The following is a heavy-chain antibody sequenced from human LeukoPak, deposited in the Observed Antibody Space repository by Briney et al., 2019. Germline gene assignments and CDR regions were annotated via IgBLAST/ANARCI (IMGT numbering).Heavy chain of an antibody. J-gene: IGHJ4*02. CDR2: IYYSGTT. CDR3: ARTRGTYYLFDY. CDR1: GGSISSYY. V-gene: IGHV4-59*01. D-gene: IGHD1-26*01. Sequence: SETLSLTCTVSGGSISSYYWSWIRQSPGKGLEWLGYIYYSGTTNYNPSLKSRVTVSVDTSKNQFSLKVRSVTSADTAVYHCARTRGTYYLFDYWGQGTLVTVSS.